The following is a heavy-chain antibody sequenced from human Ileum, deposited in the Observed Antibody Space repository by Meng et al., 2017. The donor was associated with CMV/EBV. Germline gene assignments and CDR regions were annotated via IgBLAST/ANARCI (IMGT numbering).Heavy chain of an antibody. Sequence: SWVVSGFHFKSFAMHWVRQAPGKGLEWVAVISSDERKIYYADSVRGRFTISRDNFKNTLYLQLTSLRAEDSAVYYCAKQAEGGFDFWTLDYWGQGNLVTVSS. CDR2: ISSDERKI. CDR1: GFHFKSFA. D-gene: IGHD3/OR15-3a*01. J-gene: IGHJ4*02. V-gene: IGHV3-33*06. CDR3: AKQAEGGFDFWTLDY.